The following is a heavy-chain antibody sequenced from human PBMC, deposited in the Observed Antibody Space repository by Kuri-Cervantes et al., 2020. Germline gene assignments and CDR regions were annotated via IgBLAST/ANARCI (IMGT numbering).Heavy chain of an antibody. D-gene: IGHD5-24*01. CDR1: GFPFSDHY. J-gene: IGHJ1*01. CDR2: IRNKGNGYTT. CDR3: AKERAAVRGARQDGFQH. V-gene: IGHV3-72*01. Sequence: GESLKISCAASGFPFSDHYMDWVRQTPGKGLEWVGRIRNKGNGYTTEYAASVRGRFSISRDDSQNSLYLQMNSLRAEDTAVYYCAKERAAVRGARQDGFQHWGQGTLVTVSS.